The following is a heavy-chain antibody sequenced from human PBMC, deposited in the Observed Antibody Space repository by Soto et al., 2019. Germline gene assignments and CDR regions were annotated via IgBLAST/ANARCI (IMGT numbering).Heavy chain of an antibody. CDR3: AKHIVATIEHSKDDY. V-gene: IGHV3-23*01. CDR2: ISGSGGST. CDR1: GFTFSSYA. J-gene: IGHJ4*02. D-gene: IGHD5-12*01. Sequence: EVQLLESGGGLVQPGGSLRLSCAASGFTFSSYAMSWVRQAPGKGLEWVSAISGSGGSTYYADSAKGRFTNSRDKSQNTLYLQMTSLRAEDTAVYYCAKHIVATIEHSKDDYWGQGTLVTVSS.